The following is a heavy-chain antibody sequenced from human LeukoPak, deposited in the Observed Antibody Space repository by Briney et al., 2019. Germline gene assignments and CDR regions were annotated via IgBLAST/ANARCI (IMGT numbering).Heavy chain of an antibody. CDR3: ARAANHNWSKRPDHYFDY. CDR2: INPNSGGT. V-gene: IGHV1-2*02. J-gene: IGHJ4*02. CDR1: GYTFTGYY. D-gene: IGHD1/OR15-1a*01. Sequence: GASVKVSCKASGYTFTGYYMHWVRQAPGQGLEWMGWINPNSGGTNYAQKFQGRVTMTRDTSISTAYMELSRLRSDDTAVYYCARAANHNWSKRPDHYFDYWGQGTLVTVSS.